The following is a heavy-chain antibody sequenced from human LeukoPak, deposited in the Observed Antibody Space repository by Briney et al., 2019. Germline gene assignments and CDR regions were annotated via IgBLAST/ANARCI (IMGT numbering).Heavy chain of an antibody. D-gene: IGHD4-17*01. CDR2: IYYRGHT. V-gene: IGHV4-39*07. CDR3: ARDGMYGETADY. CDR1: GGSIGSSGSY. Sequence: PSETLSLTCTVSGGSIGSSGSYWGWIRQPPGKGLEWIGSIYYRGHTYYNPSLKSRVTMSVDTSKNQFSLKLSSVTAADTAVYYCARDGMYGETADYWGQGTLVTVSS. J-gene: IGHJ4*02.